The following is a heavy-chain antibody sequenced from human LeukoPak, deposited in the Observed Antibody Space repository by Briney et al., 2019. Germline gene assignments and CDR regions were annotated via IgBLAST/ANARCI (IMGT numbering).Heavy chain of an antibody. Sequence: ASVKVSCKASGYTFTSYGISWVRQAPGQGLEWMGWISAYNGNTNYAQKPQGRVTMTTDTSTSTAYMELRSLRSDDTAVYYCARDPPIVGATIVGFDYWGQGTLVTVSS. CDR1: GYTFTSYG. V-gene: IGHV1-18*01. CDR3: ARDPPIVGATIVGFDY. J-gene: IGHJ4*02. D-gene: IGHD1-26*01. CDR2: ISAYNGNT.